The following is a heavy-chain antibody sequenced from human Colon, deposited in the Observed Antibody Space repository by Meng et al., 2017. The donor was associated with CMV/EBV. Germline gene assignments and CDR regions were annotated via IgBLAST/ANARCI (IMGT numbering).Heavy chain of an antibody. CDR2: IYGSGKT. Sequence: SESLSLTCAVSGFSISSAYFWGWIRQSPGKGLEWIGSIYGSGKTYYNPSLKSRVSISVDTSNNEFSLTLSSATAADTAVYSCVRDRGYNYGNFDSWGQGTTVTVSS. CDR1: GFSISSAYF. CDR3: VRDRGYNYGNFDS. V-gene: IGHV4-38-2*02. J-gene: IGHJ4*03. D-gene: IGHD5-18*01.